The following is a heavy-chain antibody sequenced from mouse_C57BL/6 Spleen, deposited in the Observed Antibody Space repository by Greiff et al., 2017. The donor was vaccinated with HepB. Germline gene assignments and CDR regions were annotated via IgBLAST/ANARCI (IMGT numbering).Heavy chain of an antibody. CDR2: ISSGSSTI. J-gene: IGHJ4*01. CDR3: ARSPYYSKRMDY. Sequence: EVKLMESGGGLVKPGGSLKLSCAASGFTFSDYGMHWVRQAPEKGLEWVAYISSGSSTIYYADTVKGRFTISRDNAKNTLFLQMTSLRSEDTAMYYCARSPYYSKRMDYWGQGTSVTVSS. CDR1: GFTFSDYG. V-gene: IGHV5-17*01. D-gene: IGHD2-5*01.